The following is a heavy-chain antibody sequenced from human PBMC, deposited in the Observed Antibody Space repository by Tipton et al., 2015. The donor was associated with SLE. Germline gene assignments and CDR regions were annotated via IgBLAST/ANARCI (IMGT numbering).Heavy chain of an antibody. CDR1: GFTFSNNW. CDR2: IKQRGSEK. D-gene: IGHD2-8*02. J-gene: IGHJ6*02. Sequence: SLRLSCVASGFTFSNNWMSWVRQAPGKGLEWVANIKQRGSEKYYVDSVKGRFTISRDNAKNSLYLQMNSLRAEDTAVYYCARDRCTGGVCFIGGYYYDMDVWGQGTTVTVSS. CDR3: ARDRCTGGVCFIGGYYYDMDV. V-gene: IGHV3-7*01.